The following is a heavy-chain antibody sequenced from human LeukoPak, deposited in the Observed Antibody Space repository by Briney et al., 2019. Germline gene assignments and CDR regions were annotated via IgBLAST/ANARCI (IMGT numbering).Heavy chain of an antibody. CDR1: GGSISSYY. CDR3: ARQYSSSWYEVGY. J-gene: IGHJ4*02. V-gene: IGHV4-59*01. Sequence: SETLSLTCTVSGGSISSYYWSWIRQPPGKGLEWIGYIYYSGSTNYNPSLKSRVTISVDTSKNQFSLKLSSVTAADTAVYYCARQYSSSWYEVGYWGQGTLVTVSP. D-gene: IGHD6-13*01. CDR2: IYYSGST.